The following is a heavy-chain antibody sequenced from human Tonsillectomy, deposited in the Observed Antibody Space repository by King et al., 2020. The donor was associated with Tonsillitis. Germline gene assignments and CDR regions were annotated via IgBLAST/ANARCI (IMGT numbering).Heavy chain of an antibody. CDR1: AYSISSGYY. V-gene: IGHV4-38-2*02. Sequence: QLQESGPGLVKPSETLSLTCTVSAYSISSGYYWGWIRQPPGKGLEWIGSIYESGSTYYNPSLKSRVTISIDTSKNQFSLRLSSVTAADTAVYYCAAAADITYYFDYWGREPWSPSP. J-gene: IGHJ4*02. CDR2: IYESGST. D-gene: IGHD6-13*01. CDR3: AAAADITYYFDY.